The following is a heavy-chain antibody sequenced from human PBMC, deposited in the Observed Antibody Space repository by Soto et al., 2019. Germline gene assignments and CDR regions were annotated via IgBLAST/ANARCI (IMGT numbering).Heavy chain of an antibody. CDR3: AREDGYRGGDALDI. CDR1: GFTFSSFA. CDR2: IYSGGST. D-gene: IGHD5-12*01. J-gene: IGHJ3*02. Sequence: GGSLRLSCVASGFTFSSFAMSLVRQAPGKGLEWVSVIYSGGSTYYADSVKGRFTISRDNSKNTLYLQMNSLRAEDTAVYYCAREDGYRGGDALDIWGQGTMVTVSS. V-gene: IGHV3-66*01.